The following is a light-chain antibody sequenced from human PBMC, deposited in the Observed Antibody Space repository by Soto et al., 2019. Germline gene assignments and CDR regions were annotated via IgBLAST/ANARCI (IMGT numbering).Light chain of an antibody. CDR1: QSVSIY. CDR2: DSS. Sequence: EIVLTQSPATLSLSPGERATVSCRASQSVSIYLAWYQQKPGQAPRLLIYDSSNRATGIPARFSGSGSGSDFTLPISSLELEDFAVYYCQQRISWPPTFGQGTRLEIK. J-gene: IGKJ5*01. V-gene: IGKV3-11*01. CDR3: QQRISWPPT.